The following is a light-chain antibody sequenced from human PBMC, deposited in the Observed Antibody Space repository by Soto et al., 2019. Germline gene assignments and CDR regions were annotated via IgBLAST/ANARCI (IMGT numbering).Light chain of an antibody. V-gene: IGLV2-11*01. CDR3: CSYAGSYTYV. J-gene: IGLJ1*01. CDR2: DVS. CDR1: SSDVGGYNY. Sequence: QSMLTQPRSVSGSPGQAVAISYTGTSSDVGGYNYVSWYQQHPGKAPKLMIYDVSKRPSGVPDRFSGSKSGNTASLTISGLQAEDEADYYCCSYAGSYTYVFGTGTKVTVL.